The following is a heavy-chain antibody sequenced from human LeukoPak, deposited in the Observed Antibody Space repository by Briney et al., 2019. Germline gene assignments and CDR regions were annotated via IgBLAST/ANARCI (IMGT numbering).Heavy chain of an antibody. CDR1: GFTFSSYW. V-gene: IGHV3-74*01. Sequence: GGSLRLSCAASGFTFSSYWMHWVRQGPGKGLVWVSRINSDGRTTNYADSVKGRFTISRDNSKNTLYLQMDSLRAEDTAVYYCARDRTASHFLDYWGQGTLVTVSS. CDR2: INSDGRTT. CDR3: ARDRTASHFLDY. J-gene: IGHJ4*02.